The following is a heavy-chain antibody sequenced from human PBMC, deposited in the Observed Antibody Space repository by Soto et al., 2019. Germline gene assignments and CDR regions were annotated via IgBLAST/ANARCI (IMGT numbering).Heavy chain of an antibody. Sequence: SVKVSCKASGGTFSSSAISWVRQAPGQGLEWMGGIIPIFGTANYAQKFQGRVTITADESTSTAYMELSSLRSEDTAVYYCASLLRGYRDTGEYWGQGTLVTVAA. D-gene: IGHD3-16*01. CDR1: GGTFSSSA. CDR2: IIPIFGTA. CDR3: ASLLRGYRDTGEY. V-gene: IGHV1-69*13. J-gene: IGHJ4*02.